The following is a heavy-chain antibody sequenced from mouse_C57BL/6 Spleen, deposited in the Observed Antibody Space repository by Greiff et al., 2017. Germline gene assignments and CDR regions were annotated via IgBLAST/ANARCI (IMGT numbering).Heavy chain of an antibody. CDR1: GYTFTSYW. D-gene: IGHD2-3*01. CDR3: AREGYEGYAMGY. CDR2: IHPNSGST. J-gene: IGHJ4*01. Sequence: VQLQQPGAELVKPGASVKLSCKASGYTFTSYWMHWVKQRPGQGLEWIGMIHPNSGSTNYNEKFKSKATLTVDKSSSTAYMQLSSLTSEDSAVYYCAREGYEGYAMGYWGQGTSVTVSS. V-gene: IGHV1-64*01.